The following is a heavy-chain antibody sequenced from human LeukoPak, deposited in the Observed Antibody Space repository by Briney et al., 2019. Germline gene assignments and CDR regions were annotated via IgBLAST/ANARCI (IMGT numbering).Heavy chain of an antibody. Sequence: GGSLRLSCAAAEFIVSIYYMTCLRQAPGKGLEWVSVIYRGGRTYYADSVKGRFTISRDNAKNTLYLQMNSLRAEDTAVYYCAKAPHPRAAMVRGVIITNFDYWGQGTLVTVSS. J-gene: IGHJ4*02. V-gene: IGHV3-53*01. CDR2: IYRGGRT. CDR1: EFIVSIYY. CDR3: AKAPHPRAAMVRGVIITNFDY. D-gene: IGHD3-10*01.